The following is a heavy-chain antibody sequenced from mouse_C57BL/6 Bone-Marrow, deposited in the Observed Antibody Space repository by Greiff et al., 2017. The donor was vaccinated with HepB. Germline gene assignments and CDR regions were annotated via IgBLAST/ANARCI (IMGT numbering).Heavy chain of an antibody. CDR1: GYTFTSYW. Sequence: QVQLQQPGAELVKPGASVKLSCKASGYTFTSYWMHWVKQRPGQGLEWIGMIHPKSGSTNYNEKFKSKATLTVDKSSSTAYMQLSSLTSEDSAVYYCASPYYYGSSYEFAYWGQGTLVTVSA. CDR3: ASPYYYGSSYEFAY. D-gene: IGHD1-1*01. CDR2: IHPKSGST. J-gene: IGHJ3*01. V-gene: IGHV1-64*01.